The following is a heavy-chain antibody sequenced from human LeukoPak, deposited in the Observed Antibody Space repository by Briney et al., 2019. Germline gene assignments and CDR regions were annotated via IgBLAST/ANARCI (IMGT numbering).Heavy chain of an antibody. J-gene: IGHJ4*02. CDR2: IRSKAYGGTT. D-gene: IGHD4-17*01. Sequence: GGSLRLSCTASGFTFGDYAMSWVCQAPGKGLEWVGFIRSKAYGGTTEYAASVKGRFTISRDDSKSIAYLQMNSLKTEDTAVYYCTRDFVLRPTVTTFDYWGQGTLVTVSS. CDR3: TRDFVLRPTVTTFDY. CDR1: GFTFGDYA. V-gene: IGHV3-49*04.